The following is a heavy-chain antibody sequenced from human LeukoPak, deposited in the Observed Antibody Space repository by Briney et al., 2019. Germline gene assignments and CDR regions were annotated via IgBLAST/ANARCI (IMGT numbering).Heavy chain of an antibody. CDR1: GGSISSHY. CDR2: IYYSGST. D-gene: IGHD2-8*01. V-gene: IGHV4-59*08. J-gene: IGHJ6*03. Sequence: KPSETLSLTCTVSGGSISSHYWSWIRQPPGKGLEWIGYIYYSGSTNYNPSLKSRVTISVDTSKNQFSLKLSSVTAADTAVYYCARLYCTNGVCYTTGGYYMDVWGKGTTVTVSS. CDR3: ARLYCTNGVCYTTGGYYMDV.